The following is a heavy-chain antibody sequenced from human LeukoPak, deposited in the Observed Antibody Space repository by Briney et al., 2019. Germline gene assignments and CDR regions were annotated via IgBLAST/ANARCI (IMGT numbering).Heavy chain of an antibody. CDR2: IYTSGNT. J-gene: IGHJ4*02. CDR3: ARVDLRAAFFDY. V-gene: IGHV4-4*07. D-gene: IGHD2-15*01. Sequence: SETLSLTRTVSVGSISSYYSTWIRQPAGKGLEWIGRIYTSGNTGYNPSLKSRVTMSVDTSKNQFSLNLSSVTAADTAVYYCARVDLRAAFFDYWGQGTLVTVSS. CDR1: VGSISSYY.